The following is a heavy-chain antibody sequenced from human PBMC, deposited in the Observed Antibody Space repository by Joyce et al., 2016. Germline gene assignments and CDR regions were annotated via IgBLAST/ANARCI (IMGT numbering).Heavy chain of an antibody. J-gene: IGHJ3*02. CDR2: ISAYNGET. V-gene: IGHV1-18*04. Sequence: QVQLVQSGAEVKKPGASVKVSCKASGYNFISHGINWVGQVPGQGLEWIGWISAYNGETNYPQKGQGRVTMNRDTSTSTAYMDLRSLTSDETAVYYCARAGAVAAGNSFDIWGKGTMVTVSS. D-gene: IGHD6-19*01. CDR3: ARAGAVAAGNSFDI. CDR1: GYNFISHG.